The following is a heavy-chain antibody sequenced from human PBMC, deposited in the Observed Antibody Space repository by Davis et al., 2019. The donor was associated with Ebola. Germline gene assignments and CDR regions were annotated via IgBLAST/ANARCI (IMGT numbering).Heavy chain of an antibody. Sequence: GGSLRLSCAASGFTFSGYDMHWVRQVTGEGLEWVSGIGTAADTYYPGSGTGRFTISRETGKNSLYLQMNSLRAGDTAVYYCARGTRCDSTSCSRSWHFDLWGRGTLVTVSS. CDR3: ARGTRCDSTSCSRSWHFDL. D-gene: IGHD2-2*01. J-gene: IGHJ2*01. CDR2: IGTAADT. V-gene: IGHV3-13*01. CDR1: GFTFSGYD.